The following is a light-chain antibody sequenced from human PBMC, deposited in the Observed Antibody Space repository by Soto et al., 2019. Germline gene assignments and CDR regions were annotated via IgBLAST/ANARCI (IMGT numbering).Light chain of an antibody. J-gene: IGLJ2*01. CDR3: SSYAGNNNLV. CDR2: NVN. Sequence: QSVLIQPPSVSGSPGQSVTISCTGTSSDVGSYDYVSWYQQHPGTVPKPMIYNVNTQPSGVPDRFSGSKSGNTASMTISGLQAEDEADYYCSSYAGNNNLVFGGGTKLTVL. CDR1: SSDVGSYDY. V-gene: IGLV2-8*01.